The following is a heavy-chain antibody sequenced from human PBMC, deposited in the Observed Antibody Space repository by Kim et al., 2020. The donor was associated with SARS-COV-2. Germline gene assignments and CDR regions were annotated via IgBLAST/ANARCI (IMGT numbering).Heavy chain of an antibody. V-gene: IGHV3-33*01. J-gene: IGHJ5*02. CDR3: ARDLLRYFDWLLLNVPWFDP. CDR2: IWYDGSNK. Sequence: GGSLRLSCAASGFTFSSYGMHWVRQAPGKGLEWVAVIWYDGSNKYYADSVKGRFTISRDNSKNTLYLQMNSLRAEDTAVYYCARDLLRYFDWLLLNVPWFDPWGQGTLVTVSS. CDR1: GFTFSSYG. D-gene: IGHD3-9*01.